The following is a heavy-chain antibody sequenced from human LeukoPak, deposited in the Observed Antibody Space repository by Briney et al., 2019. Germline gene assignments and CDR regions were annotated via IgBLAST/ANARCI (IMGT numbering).Heavy chain of an antibody. Sequence: GGSLRLSCAASGFTFSSYAMHWVRQAPGKGLEWVAVISYDGSNKYYADSVKGRFTISRDNSKNTLYLQMNSLRAEDAAVYYCASLCSGGSCYPNHQPFDYWGQGTLVTVSS. CDR2: ISYDGSNK. V-gene: IGHV3-30-3*01. CDR3: ASLCSGGSCYPNHQPFDY. J-gene: IGHJ4*02. CDR1: GFTFSSYA. D-gene: IGHD2-15*01.